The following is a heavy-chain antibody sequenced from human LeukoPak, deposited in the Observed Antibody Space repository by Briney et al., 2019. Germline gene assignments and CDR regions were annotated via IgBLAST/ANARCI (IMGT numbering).Heavy chain of an antibody. CDR1: TFTVINNY. D-gene: IGHD1-26*01. V-gene: IGHV3-66*01. CDR2: TYGDGST. CDR3: ARDNRDESGSYSTRFDL. Sequence: QPGGSLRLSCTASTFTVINNYMSWVRQTPGKGLEWVSVTYGDGSTYYADSVEGRFTVSRDNSKNALYLQMNTLRAEDTAVYYCARDNRDESGSYSTRFDLWGRGTLVTVSS. J-gene: IGHJ2*01.